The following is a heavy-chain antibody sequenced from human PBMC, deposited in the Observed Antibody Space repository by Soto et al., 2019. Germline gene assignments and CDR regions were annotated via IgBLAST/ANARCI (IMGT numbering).Heavy chain of an antibody. CDR2: ISYDGSNK. D-gene: IGHD6-19*01. J-gene: IGHJ3*02. Sequence: GGSLRLSCAASGFTFSSYGMHWVRQAPGKGLEWVAVISYDGSNKYYADSVKGRFTISRDNSKNTLYLQMNSLRAEDTAVYYCAEISSGWHHDAFDIWGQGTMVTVSS. CDR3: AEISSGWHHDAFDI. V-gene: IGHV3-30*03. CDR1: GFTFSSYG.